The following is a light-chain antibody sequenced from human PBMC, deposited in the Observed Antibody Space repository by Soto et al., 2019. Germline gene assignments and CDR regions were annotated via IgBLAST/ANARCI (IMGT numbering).Light chain of an antibody. Sequence: QSVLTQPPSVSGAPGQRVTIPCTGSSSNIGAGYDVHWYQQLPGTAPKLLICGNSNRPSAVPDRFSGSKSGTSASLPITGLQAEDEADYYCQSYDSRLNGYVFGTGTKLTVL. V-gene: IGLV1-40*01. J-gene: IGLJ1*01. CDR2: GNS. CDR1: SSNIGAGYD. CDR3: QSYDSRLNGYV.